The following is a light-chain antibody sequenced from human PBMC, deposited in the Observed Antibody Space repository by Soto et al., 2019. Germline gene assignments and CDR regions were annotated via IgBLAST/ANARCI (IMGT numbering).Light chain of an antibody. CDR3: TSFKNGDTRV. J-gene: IGLJ3*02. CDR2: EVS. CDR1: SSDVGSYNF. V-gene: IGLV2-14*01. Sequence: QSALTQPASVSGSPGQSITISCTGSSSDVGSYNFVSWFQQHPDKAPKLLIHEVSNRPSGVSNRFSGSKSGNTASLTISGLQAEDEADYYCTSFKNGDTRVFGGGTKLTVL.